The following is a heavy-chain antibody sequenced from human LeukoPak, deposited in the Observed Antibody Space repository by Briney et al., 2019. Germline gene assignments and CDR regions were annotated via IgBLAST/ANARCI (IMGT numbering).Heavy chain of an antibody. CDR3: ARGRIAARRGQFDY. CDR1: GGSFSGYY. V-gene: IGHV4-34*01. J-gene: IGHJ4*02. D-gene: IGHD6-6*01. CDR2: INHSGST. Sequence: PSETLSFTCAVYGGSFSGYYWSWIRQPPGKGLEWIGEINHSGSTNYNPSLKSRVTRSVDTSKNQFSLKLSSVTAADTAVYYCARGRIAARRGQFDYWGQGTLVTVSS.